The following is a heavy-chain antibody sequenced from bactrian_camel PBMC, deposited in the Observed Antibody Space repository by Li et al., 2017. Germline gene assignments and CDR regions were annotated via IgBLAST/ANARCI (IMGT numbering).Heavy chain of an antibody. D-gene: IGHD6*01. V-gene: IGHV3S53*01. CDR3: AAGKPAGGSWFQVEWEWFDEEKYNY. CDR1: GLWYNADC. CDR2: IDSDGTI. J-gene: IGHJ4*01. Sequence: VQLVESGGGPVQTGGSLRLSCAASGLWYNADCMAWFREAPGKEREGVAGIDSDGTISHADSVQGRFTISRDTAKGTLYLQMNSLRPEDTAMYYCAAGKPAGGSWFQVEWEWFDEEKYNYWGQGTQVTVS.